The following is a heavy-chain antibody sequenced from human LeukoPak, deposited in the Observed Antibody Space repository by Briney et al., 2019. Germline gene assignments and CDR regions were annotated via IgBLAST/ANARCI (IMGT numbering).Heavy chain of an antibody. CDR2: INHSGST. V-gene: IGHV4-34*01. J-gene: IGHJ2*01. D-gene: IGHD2-2*01. CDR3: ARGRRCSSTSCYGLRSYWYFDL. CDR1: GGSFSGYY. Sequence: PSETLSLTCAVYGGSFSGYYWSWIRQPPGKGLEWIGEINHSGSTNYNPSLKSRVTISVDTSKNQFSLKLSSVTAAETAVYYCARGRRCSSTSCYGLRSYWYFDLWGRGTLVTVSS.